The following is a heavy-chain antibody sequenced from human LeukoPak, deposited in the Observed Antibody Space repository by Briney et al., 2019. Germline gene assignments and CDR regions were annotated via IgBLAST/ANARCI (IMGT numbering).Heavy chain of an antibody. CDR1: GGSVSSHY. V-gene: IGHV4-59*02. CDR3: ARGGGWFGELVDY. Sequence: SETLSLTCTVSGGSVSSHYWSWIRQPPGKGLEWIGYIYYSGGTNYNPSLKSRVTISVDTSKNQFSLKLSSLIAADTGVYYCARGGGWFGELVDYWGQGTLVTVSS. D-gene: IGHD3-10*01. CDR2: IYYSGGT. J-gene: IGHJ4*02.